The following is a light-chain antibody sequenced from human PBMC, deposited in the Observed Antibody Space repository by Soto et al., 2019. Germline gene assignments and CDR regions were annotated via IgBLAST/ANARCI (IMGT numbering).Light chain of an antibody. CDR3: QQYHDWPPWT. CDR1: QSVSST. V-gene: IGKV3D-15*01. J-gene: IGKJ1*01. Sequence: EIVLTQSPGTLSLSPGERATLSCRASQSVSSTSLAWYQQKPGQPPRLLLYGASTRATGVPDRFSGSGSGTEFTLTISSLKSEDFAVYYCQQYHDWPPWTFGQGTKVDIK. CDR2: GAS.